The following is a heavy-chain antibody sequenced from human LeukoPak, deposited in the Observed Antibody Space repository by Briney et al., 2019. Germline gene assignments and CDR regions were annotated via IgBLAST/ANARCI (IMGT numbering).Heavy chain of an antibody. CDR3: AKVEHSYGYNPDY. V-gene: IGHV3-23*01. D-gene: IGHD5-18*01. J-gene: IGHJ4*02. Sequence: GGSLRLSCAASGFTFSSYAMSWVRQAPGKGLEWVSVISGNGGSTYYADSVKGRFTISRDNSKNTLYLQMNSLRAEDTAVYYCAKVEHSYGYNPDYWGQGTLVTVSS. CDR2: ISGNGGST. CDR1: GFTFSSYA.